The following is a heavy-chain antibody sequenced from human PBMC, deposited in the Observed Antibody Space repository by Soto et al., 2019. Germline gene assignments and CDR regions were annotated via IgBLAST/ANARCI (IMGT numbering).Heavy chain of an antibody. V-gene: IGHV3-74*01. J-gene: IGHJ1*01. Sequence: GSLRLSCAASGFTFSSHWMHWVRQAPGKGLVWVSRINSDGSGTSYADSVKGRFTISRDNAKNTLYLRMNSLRAEDTAVYYCARGLLSIAVAGTPPWPEYFQHWGQGTLVTVSS. D-gene: IGHD6-19*01. CDR3: ARGLLSIAVAGTPPWPEYFQH. CDR2: INSDGSGT. CDR1: GFTFSSHW.